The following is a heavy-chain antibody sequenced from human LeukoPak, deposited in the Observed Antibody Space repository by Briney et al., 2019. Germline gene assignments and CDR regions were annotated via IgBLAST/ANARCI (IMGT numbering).Heavy chain of an antibody. J-gene: IGHJ4*02. V-gene: IGHV5-51*01. CDR1: GYSFTNYW. CDR2: IYPGDSDT. D-gene: IGHD2-15*01. CDR3: ARRGSVVYYSDY. Sequence: GESLKISCKASGYSFTNYWIGWVRQMPGKGLEWMGIIYPGDSDTRYSPSFQGQVTISADKPISTAFLQWSNLKASDTAMYYCARRGSVVYYSDYWGQGTQVTVSS.